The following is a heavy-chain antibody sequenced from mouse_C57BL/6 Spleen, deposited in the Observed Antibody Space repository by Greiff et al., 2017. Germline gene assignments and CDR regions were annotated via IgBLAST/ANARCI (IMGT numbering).Heavy chain of an antibody. J-gene: IGHJ4*01. CDR2: IYPSDSET. CDR1: GYTFTSYW. V-gene: IGHV1-61*01. D-gene: IGHD2-5*01. CDR3: ARRSYYSNYAMDY. Sequence: QVQLQQSGPELVRPGSSVKLSCKASGYTFTSYWMDWVKQRPGQGLEWIGNIYPSDSETHYNQKFKDKATLTVDKSSSTAYMQLSSLTSEDSAVYYCARRSYYSNYAMDYWGQGTSVTVSS.